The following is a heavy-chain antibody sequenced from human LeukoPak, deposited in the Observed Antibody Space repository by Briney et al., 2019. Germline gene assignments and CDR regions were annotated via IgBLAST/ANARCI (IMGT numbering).Heavy chain of an antibody. CDR3: ARDLSPYYYDSSGIDAFDI. Sequence: GRSLRLSCAASGFTFSSYGMHWVRQAPGKGLEWGSYISSSSSTIHYADSVKGRFTISRDNAKNSLYLQMNSLRAEDTAVYYCARDLSPYYYDSSGIDAFDIWGQGTMVTVSS. CDR1: GFTFSSYG. D-gene: IGHD3-22*01. J-gene: IGHJ3*02. CDR2: ISSSSSTI. V-gene: IGHV3-48*04.